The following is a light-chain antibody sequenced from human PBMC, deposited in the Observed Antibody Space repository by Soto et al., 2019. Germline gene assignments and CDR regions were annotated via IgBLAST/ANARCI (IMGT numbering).Light chain of an antibody. J-gene: IGLJ2*01. Sequence: QSALTQPASVSGSPGQSITISCTGTSSDVGAYNYVSWYQHHPGKAPKLIIYEVANRPSGVSNRFSGSKSGNTASPTISGLQAEDEADYYCSSYTDSNTVLFGGGTKLTVL. CDR1: SSDVGAYNY. CDR3: SSYTDSNTVL. V-gene: IGLV2-14*01. CDR2: EVA.